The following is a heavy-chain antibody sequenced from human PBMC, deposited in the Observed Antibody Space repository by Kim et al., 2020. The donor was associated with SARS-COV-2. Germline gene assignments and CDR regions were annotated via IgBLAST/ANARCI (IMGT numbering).Heavy chain of an antibody. CDR3: VHREGSASLYVPFDI. D-gene: IGHD3-10*01. CDR2: IYLDDDK. Sequence: SGPTLVEPTQTLTLTCSFSGFSLSTSGVGVGWIRQPPGKVLEWLAMIYLDDDKRYSPSLRSRLTITKYISKNQVVLTMTRMDPVDTAKYYCVHREGSASLYVPFDIWGQGTKVTVSS. J-gene: IGHJ3*02. V-gene: IGHV2-5*02. CDR1: GFSLSTSGVG.